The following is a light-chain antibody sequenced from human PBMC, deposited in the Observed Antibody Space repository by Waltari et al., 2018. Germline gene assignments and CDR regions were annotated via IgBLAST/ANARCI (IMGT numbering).Light chain of an antibody. CDR2: EVT. V-gene: IGLV2-23*02. CDR3: CSYAGLGIYV. J-gene: IGLJ1*01. Sequence: QSGLTQPASVSGSPGQSITISCTGTSCDVGTYNLVSWYQQYPGKAPKLMVYEVTKRTSGVSDRFSGSKSGNTASLTIYGLQSEDEADYYCCSYAGLGIYVFGTGTKVTVL. CDR1: SCDVGTYNL.